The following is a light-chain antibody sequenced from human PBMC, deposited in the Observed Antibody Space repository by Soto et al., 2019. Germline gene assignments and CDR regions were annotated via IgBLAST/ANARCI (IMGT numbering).Light chain of an antibody. Sequence: EILMTQSPSTLSVSPGERATLSCRASQSVSSNLAWYQQKPGQAPRLLIYGASTRATGIPARFIGSGSGTEFTLTISSLQSEDFAVYYCQQYNNWPPSTFGQGTRLEIK. J-gene: IGKJ5*01. V-gene: IGKV3-15*01. CDR1: QSVSSN. CDR2: GAS. CDR3: QQYNNWPPST.